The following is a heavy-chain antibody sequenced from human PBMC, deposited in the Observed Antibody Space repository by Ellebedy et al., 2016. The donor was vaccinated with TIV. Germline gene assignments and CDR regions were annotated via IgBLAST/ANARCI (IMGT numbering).Heavy chain of an antibody. CDR1: GYTFTDYY. Sequence: AASVKVSCKASGYTFTDYYLHWVRQAPGQGLEWLGWINPNSGGTNFAQKFQGWVTLTRDTTITTAYMELSRLTSDDTATAVFYCARGGSSNWYEAFDIWGQGTLVTASS. CDR2: INPNSGGT. J-gene: IGHJ4*02. V-gene: IGHV1-2*04. D-gene: IGHD6-13*01. CDR3: ARGGSSNWYEAFDI.